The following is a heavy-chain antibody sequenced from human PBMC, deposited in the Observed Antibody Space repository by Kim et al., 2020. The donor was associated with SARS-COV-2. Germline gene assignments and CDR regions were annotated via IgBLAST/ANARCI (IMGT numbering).Heavy chain of an antibody. V-gene: IGHV4-59*08. J-gene: IGHJ4*02. CDR3: ARHGAAEAGTWGGY. D-gene: IGHD6-19*01. Sequence: SETLSLTCTVSGGSISLYYWSWIRQPPGKGLEWIGYIYSSGSTNYNPPLKSRITISVDAPKNQFFLNLTSQTAHDTALSFSARHGAAEAGTWGGYWGQG. CDR2: IYSSGST. CDR1: GGSISLYY.